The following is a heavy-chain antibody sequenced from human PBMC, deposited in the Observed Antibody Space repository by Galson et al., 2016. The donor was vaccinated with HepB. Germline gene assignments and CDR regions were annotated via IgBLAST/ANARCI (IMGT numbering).Heavy chain of an antibody. CDR3: VRDRGYDFWSGYYRWAGRLRYYYAMDV. D-gene: IGHD3-3*01. V-gene: IGHV3-74*01. Sequence: SLRLSCAASGFTFRSYWMHWVRQAPGKGLVWVSHINSDGGNANYADSVKGRFTISRDNAKNTLFLQMNSLRAEDTAVYYCVRDRGYDFWSGYYRWAGRLRYYYAMDVWGQGATVTVSS. CDR1: GFTFRSYW. CDR2: INSDGGNA. J-gene: IGHJ6*02.